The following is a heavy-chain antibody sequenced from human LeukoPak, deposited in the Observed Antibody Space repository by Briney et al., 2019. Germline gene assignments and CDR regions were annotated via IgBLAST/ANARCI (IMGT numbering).Heavy chain of an antibody. D-gene: IGHD1-1*01. V-gene: IGHV4-30-4*01. Sequence: ASETLSLTCTVSGGSISSGDYYWSWIRQPPGKGLEWIGYIYYSGSTYYNPSLKSRVTISVDTSENQFSLKLSSVTAADTAVYYCARSSGVSWYFDYWGQGTLVTVSS. CDR2: IYYSGST. CDR1: GGSISSGDYY. CDR3: ARSSGVSWYFDY. J-gene: IGHJ4*02.